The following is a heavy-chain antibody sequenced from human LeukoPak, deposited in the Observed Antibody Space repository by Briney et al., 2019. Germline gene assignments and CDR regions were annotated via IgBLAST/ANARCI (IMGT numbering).Heavy chain of an antibody. Sequence: SETLSLTCTVSGGSISSSSYSWGWIRQPPGKGLEWIGYIYYSGSTNYNPSLKSRVTISVDTSKNQFSLKLSSVTAADTAVYYCASSETYELSAAYWGQGTLVTVSS. CDR2: IYYSGST. CDR1: GGSISSSSYS. CDR3: ASSETYELSAAY. J-gene: IGHJ4*02. V-gene: IGHV4-61*05. D-gene: IGHD2/OR15-2a*01.